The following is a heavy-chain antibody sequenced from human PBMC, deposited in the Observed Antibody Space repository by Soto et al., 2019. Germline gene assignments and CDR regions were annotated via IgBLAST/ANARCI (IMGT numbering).Heavy chain of an antibody. CDR1: GGTFSSYA. J-gene: IGHJ4*02. CDR2: IIPIFGTA. CDR3: ARTHYDILTGYRPGDY. D-gene: IGHD3-9*01. V-gene: IGHV1-69*13. Sequence: SVKVSCKASGGTFSSYAISWVRQAPGQGLEWMGGIIPIFGTANYAQKFQGRVTITADESTSTAYMGLSSLRSEDTAVYYCARTHYDILTGYRPGDYWGQGTLVTVSS.